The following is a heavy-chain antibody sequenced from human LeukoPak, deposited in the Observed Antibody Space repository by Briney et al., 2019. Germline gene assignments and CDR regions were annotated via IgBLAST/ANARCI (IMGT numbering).Heavy chain of an antibody. D-gene: IGHD6-19*01. CDR3: ARDSAMSGWFL. V-gene: IGHV3-48*01. CDR2: ISSSSSAI. Sequence: PGGSLRLSCAASGFTFSSYSMNWVRQAPGKGLEWVSYISSSSSAIYYADSVKGRFTISRDNAKNSLYLQMNSLRAEDTAVYYCARDSAMSGWFLRGQGTLVTVSS. CDR1: GFTFSSYS. J-gene: IGHJ4*02.